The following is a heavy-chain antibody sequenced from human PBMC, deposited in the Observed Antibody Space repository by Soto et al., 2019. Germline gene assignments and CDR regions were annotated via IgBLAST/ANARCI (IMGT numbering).Heavy chain of an antibody. J-gene: IGHJ6*02. CDR3: ARGGSSWLYYYYGMDV. Sequence: QVQLVQSGAEVKKPGASVKVSCKASGYTFTSYDINWVRQATGQGLEWMGWMNPNSGNTGYAQKFQGRVTMTRNTSKSTAYMELSSLRSEDTAVYYCARGGSSWLYYYYGMDVWGQGTTVTVSS. CDR2: MNPNSGNT. V-gene: IGHV1-8*01. D-gene: IGHD6-13*01. CDR1: GYTFTSYD.